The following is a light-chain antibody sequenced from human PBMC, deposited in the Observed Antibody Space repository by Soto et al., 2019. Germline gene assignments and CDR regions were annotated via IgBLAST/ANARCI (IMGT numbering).Light chain of an antibody. CDR1: ETINGW. J-gene: IGKJ2*01. CDR2: KAS. CDR3: LQYNAYPHT. Sequence: DIQMTQSPSTLYASISDRVTITCRASETINGWLAWYQQKPGKVPNVLIYKASNLESGVPSRFSGSGSGTDYTLTISSLQPDDFATYYCLQYNAYPHTFGQGTKLEIK. V-gene: IGKV1-5*03.